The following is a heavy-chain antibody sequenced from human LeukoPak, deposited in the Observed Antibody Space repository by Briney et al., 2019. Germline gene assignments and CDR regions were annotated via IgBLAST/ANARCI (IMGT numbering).Heavy chain of an antibody. Sequence: GASVTVSCTASGYTFTSYDINWVRQATGQGLEWMGWMNPNSGNTGYAQKFQGRVTMTRNTSISTAYMELSSLRSEDTAVYYRARARGYCSGGSCYLFDYWGQGTLVTVSS. V-gene: IGHV1-8*01. CDR2: MNPNSGNT. D-gene: IGHD2-15*01. CDR1: GYTFTSYD. CDR3: ARARGYCSGGSCYLFDY. J-gene: IGHJ4*02.